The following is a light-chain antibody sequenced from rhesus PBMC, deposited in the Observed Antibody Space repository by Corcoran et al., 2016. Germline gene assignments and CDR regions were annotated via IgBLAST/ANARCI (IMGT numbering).Light chain of an antibody. J-gene: IGKJ4*01. V-gene: IGKV3-35*01. CDR2: AAS. CDR3: HQYSNWPHT. Sequence: EIVLTQSPATLSLSPGERATLSCRARQSVSSSLAWYQQKPGQAPRLLISAASSRATGIPDRFSGRGSGTVFTLTISSLEPEAVGVYYCHQYSNWPHTFGGGTKVELK. CDR1: QSVSSS.